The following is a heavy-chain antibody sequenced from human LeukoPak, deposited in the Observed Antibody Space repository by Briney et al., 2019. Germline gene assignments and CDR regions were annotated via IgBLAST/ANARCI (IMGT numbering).Heavy chain of an antibody. CDR3: ARSQYCSGGSCYRLGDY. CDR1: GFTFSTYA. CDR2: IWHDGSNK. V-gene: IGHV3-33*01. J-gene: IGHJ4*02. Sequence: GGSLRLSCAASGFTFSTYAMHWVRQAPGKGLEWVAVIWHDGSNKYYADSVKGRFTISRDNPKNTLYLQMDSLRAEDTAVYYCARSQYCSGGSCYRLGDYWGQGTLVTVSS. D-gene: IGHD2-15*01.